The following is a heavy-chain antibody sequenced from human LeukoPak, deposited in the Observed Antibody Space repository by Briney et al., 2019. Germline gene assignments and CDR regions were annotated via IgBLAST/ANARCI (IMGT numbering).Heavy chain of an antibody. CDR1: DYTISSGDY. CDR3: ARCIISTDRSFYSYMDV. Sequence: SETLSLTCGVSDYTISSGDYWGWIRQPPGKGLEWIGYIFHTGTTYYSPALKSRVTISVDTSKNQFSLRLNSVTAADTAVYYCARCIISTDRSFYSYMDVWGRGTTVTVSS. J-gene: IGHJ6*03. CDR2: IFHTGTT. V-gene: IGHV4-38-2*01. D-gene: IGHD1-1*01.